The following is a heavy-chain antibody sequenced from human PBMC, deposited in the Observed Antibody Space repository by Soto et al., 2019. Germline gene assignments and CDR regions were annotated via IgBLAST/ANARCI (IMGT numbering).Heavy chain of an antibody. CDR3: ALIPRSYSGSYTYFYY. Sequence: SGPTLVNPTQTLTLTCTFSGFSLSTSGMCVSWIRQPPGKALEWLARIDWDDDKYYSTSLKTRLTISKDTSKNQVVLRMTNMDPVDTATYYCALIPRSYSGSYTYFYYWGQGTLVTVSS. V-gene: IGHV2-70*11. J-gene: IGHJ4*02. D-gene: IGHD1-26*01. CDR2: IDWDDDK. CDR1: GFSLSTSGMC.